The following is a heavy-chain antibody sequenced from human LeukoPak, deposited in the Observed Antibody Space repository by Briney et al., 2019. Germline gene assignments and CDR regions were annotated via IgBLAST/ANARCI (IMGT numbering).Heavy chain of an antibody. J-gene: IGHJ5*02. CDR3: ARAGYCSGGSCLNWFDP. CDR2: ISSSGSSM. D-gene: IGHD2-15*01. Sequence: GGSLRLSCVASGFTFSTYDMTWVRQAPGKGLEWVSYISSSGSSMFYADSVKGRFTISRDNAKNSLYLQMNSLRAEDTAMYYCARAGYCSGGSCLNWFDPWGQGTLVTVSS. V-gene: IGHV3-11*01. CDR1: GFTFSTYD.